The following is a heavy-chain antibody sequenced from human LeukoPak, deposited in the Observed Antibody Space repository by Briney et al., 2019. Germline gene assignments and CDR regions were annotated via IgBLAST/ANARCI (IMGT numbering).Heavy chain of an antibody. V-gene: IGHV1-2*04. J-gene: IGHJ4*02. CDR3: ARTVGDPIDYYDSSGYYPFDY. CDR1: GYTFTSYG. CDR2: INPNSGGT. D-gene: IGHD3-22*01. Sequence: ASVKVSCKASGYTFTSYGISWVRQAPGQGLEWMGWINPNSGGTNYAQKFQGWVTMTRDTSISTAYMELSRLGSDDTAVYYCARTVGDPIDYYDSSGYYPFDYWGQGTLVTVSS.